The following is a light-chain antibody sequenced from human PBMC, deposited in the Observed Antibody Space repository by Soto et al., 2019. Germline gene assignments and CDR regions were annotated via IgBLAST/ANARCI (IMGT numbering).Light chain of an antibody. Sequence: QSALTQPASVSGSPGQSITISCTGTSSDVGGYNSVSWYQQHPGKAPKLMIYKVSNRPSGVSNRFTGSKSGNTASLTISGLQAEDEADYYCSSYTSSSTLVVFGGGTKLTVL. J-gene: IGLJ2*01. CDR1: SSDVGGYNS. CDR2: KVS. V-gene: IGLV2-14*01. CDR3: SSYTSSSTLVV.